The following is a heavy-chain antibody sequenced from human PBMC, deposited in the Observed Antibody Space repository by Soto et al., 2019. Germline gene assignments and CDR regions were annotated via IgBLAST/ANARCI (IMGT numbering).Heavy chain of an antibody. J-gene: IGHJ6*02. D-gene: IGHD6-19*01. CDR3: ARDTSGWSLNGLDV. V-gene: IGHV1-46*01. Sequence: QVDLVQSGAEVKKPGASVTISCQASGSAITRYYIHWVRQAPGRGLEWMGIINPGGGSASYAQKFQDRVTIDKDTSTGTVYMDLRSLRTEDTAVYYCARDTSGWSLNGLDVWGQGTTVNVSS. CDR2: INPGGGSA. CDR1: GSAITRYY.